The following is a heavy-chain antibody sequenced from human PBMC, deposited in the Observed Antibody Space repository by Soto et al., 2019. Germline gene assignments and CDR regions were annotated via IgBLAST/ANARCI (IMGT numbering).Heavy chain of an antibody. D-gene: IGHD6-19*01. CDR2: ISGDSGNT. V-gene: IGHV1-3*01. J-gene: IGHJ4*01. Sequence: ASVKVGCKASGYMMTKSAIHWVRQAPGQRLEWMGWISGDSGNTKYSPKLQDRVTITRDTSASTAYMELSSLRSEDTALYYCARDGVAAGNINFDYWGQPILVTGSS. CDR3: ARDGVAAGNINFDY. CDR1: GYMMTKSA.